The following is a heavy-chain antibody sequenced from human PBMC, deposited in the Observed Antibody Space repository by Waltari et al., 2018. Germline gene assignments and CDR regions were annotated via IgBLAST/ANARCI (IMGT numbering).Heavy chain of an antibody. D-gene: IGHD4-17*01. CDR3: AKRPAVTTGGWFDP. Sequence: EVQLLESGGGLVQPGGSLRLSCAASGFTFSSYAMSWVRQVRGKGLEWVASISGRDFSTFYADSVKGRFTVSRDNSKNTLYLQMNSLRAEDTAVYYCAKRPAVTTGGWFDPWGQGTLVTVSS. V-gene: IGHV3-23*01. J-gene: IGHJ5*02. CDR1: GFTFSSYA. CDR2: ISGRDFST.